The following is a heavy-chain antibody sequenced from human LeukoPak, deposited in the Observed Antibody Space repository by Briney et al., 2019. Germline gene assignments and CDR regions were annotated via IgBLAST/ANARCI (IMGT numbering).Heavy chain of an antibody. Sequence: GASVKVSCKASGYTFTSYGISWVRQAPGQGLGWMGWISAYNGNTNYAQKLQGRVTMTTDTSTSTAYMERRSLRSDDTAVYYCARDLGYYYDSSGYYDYWGQGTLVTVSS. CDR3: ARDLGYYYDSSGYYDY. CDR2: ISAYNGNT. CDR1: GYTFTSYG. D-gene: IGHD3-22*01. J-gene: IGHJ4*02. V-gene: IGHV1-18*01.